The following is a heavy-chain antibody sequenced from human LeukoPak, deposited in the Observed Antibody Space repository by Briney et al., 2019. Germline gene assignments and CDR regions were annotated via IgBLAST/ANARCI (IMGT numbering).Heavy chain of an antibody. Sequence: GGSLRLSCAASGFTFSTYSMTWVRQAPGKGLEWVSGISWNSGSIGYADSVKGRFTISRDNAKNSLYLQMNSLRAEDTALYYCAKVRSGWYDAFDIWGQGTMVTVSS. CDR3: AKVRSGWYDAFDI. V-gene: IGHV3-9*01. J-gene: IGHJ3*02. D-gene: IGHD6-19*01. CDR1: GFTFSTYS. CDR2: ISWNSGSI.